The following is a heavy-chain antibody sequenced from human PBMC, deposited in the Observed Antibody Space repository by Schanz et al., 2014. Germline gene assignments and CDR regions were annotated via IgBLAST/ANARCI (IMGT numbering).Heavy chain of an antibody. J-gene: IGHJ1*01. CDR2: IPGSGSQT. CDR3: TTLRRTTLDMDGH. Sequence: SCAASGFTFTTYAMTWVRQAPVKGLEWVSAIPGSGSQTYYADSVKGRFTIARANSTNTLFLQMDSLRVEDTTVYYCTTLRRTTLDMDGHWSLRIWDTVFS. CDR1: GFTFTTYA. V-gene: IGHV3-23*01. D-gene: IGHD2-2*03.